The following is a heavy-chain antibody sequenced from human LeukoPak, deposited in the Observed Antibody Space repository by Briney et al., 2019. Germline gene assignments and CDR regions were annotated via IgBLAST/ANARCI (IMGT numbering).Heavy chain of an antibody. CDR2: IFYKGGT. CDR3: AKSNGYGLMDI. J-gene: IGHJ3*02. CDR1: SGSINTPNYY. V-gene: IGHV4-39*07. Sequence: MSSETLSLTCTVSSGSINTPNYYWGWVRLPPGKALEWIGNIFYKGGTYYTPSLKSRVTISLDTSRNQFSLKLNSVTAADTAVYYCAKSNGYGLMDIWGQGTMVTVSS. D-gene: IGHD3-22*01.